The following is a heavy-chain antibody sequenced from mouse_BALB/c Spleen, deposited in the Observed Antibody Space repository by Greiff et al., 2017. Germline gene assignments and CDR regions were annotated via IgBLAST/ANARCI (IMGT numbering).Heavy chain of an antibody. CDR3: ARRSYYAMDY. V-gene: IGHV14-3*02. J-gene: IGHJ4*01. CDR1: GFDIQDTY. Sequence: RRAGAGLVGRGASVKLSCTASGFDIQDTYVHWVKQRPERGLEWIGRIDPANGSTKYDPKFQGKANITADTSSNAAYLQLSSLTSEDTAVYFCARRSYYAMDYWGQGTSVTVSS. CDR2: IDPANGST.